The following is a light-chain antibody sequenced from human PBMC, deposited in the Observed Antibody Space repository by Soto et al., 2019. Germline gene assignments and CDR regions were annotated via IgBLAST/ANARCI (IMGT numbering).Light chain of an antibody. CDR2: GAP. CDR3: QQYGSVLWT. CDR1: QSVSSSY. V-gene: IGKV3-20*01. J-gene: IGKJ1*01. Sequence: EIVLTQSPGTLSLSPGERATLSCRASQSVSSSYLAWYQQKPGQAPRLLIYGAPSRSTGIPDRFSGSGSGTEFTPTISRMEPEDFAVYYCQQYGSVLWTFGQGTNVEIK.